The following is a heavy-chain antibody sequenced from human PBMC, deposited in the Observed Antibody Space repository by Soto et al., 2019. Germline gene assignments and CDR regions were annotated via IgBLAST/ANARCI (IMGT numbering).Heavy chain of an antibody. Sequence: GGSLRLSCAASGFTFSNAWMSWVRQAPGKGLEWVGRIKSKTDGGTTDYAAPVKGRFTISRDDSKNTLYLQMNSLKTEDTAAYYCTTDLATWITPTAGFDYWGQGTLVTVSS. D-gene: IGHD3-16*01. CDR3: TTDLATWITPTAGFDY. V-gene: IGHV3-15*01. J-gene: IGHJ4*02. CDR2: IKSKTDGGTT. CDR1: GFTFSNAW.